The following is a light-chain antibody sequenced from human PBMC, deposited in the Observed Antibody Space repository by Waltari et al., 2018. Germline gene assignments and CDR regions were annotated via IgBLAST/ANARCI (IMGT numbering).Light chain of an antibody. CDR3: YSAADNSGV. CDR1: VLAKTY. V-gene: IGLV3-27*01. Sequence: SYELTQPSSVSVSPGQTARITCSGDVLAKTYARWFQQKPGQAPVLVIYKDSARPSGIPERFAGASSGTTVTLTISGAQVEDEADYYCYSAADNSGVFGGGTKLTVL. CDR2: KDS. J-gene: IGLJ3*02.